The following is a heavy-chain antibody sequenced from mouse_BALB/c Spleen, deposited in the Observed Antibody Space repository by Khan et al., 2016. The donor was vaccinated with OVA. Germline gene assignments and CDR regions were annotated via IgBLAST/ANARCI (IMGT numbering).Heavy chain of an antibody. V-gene: IGHV1-20*02. CDR1: GYSFTGYF. CDR2: INPHIGET. Sequence: VQLKESGPELVKPGASVKISCKASGYSFTGYFMNWVMQSHGKSLEWIGRINPHIGETFYNQKFKGKATLTVDESSSTAHMVLRSLASEDSAVYYCARIYGSDFDYWGQGTTLTVSS. D-gene: IGHD1-1*01. CDR3: ARIYGSDFDY. J-gene: IGHJ2*01.